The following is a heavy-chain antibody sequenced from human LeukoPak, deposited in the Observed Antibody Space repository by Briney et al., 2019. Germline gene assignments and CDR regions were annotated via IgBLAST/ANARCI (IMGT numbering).Heavy chain of an antibody. J-gene: IGHJ1*01. CDR3: ARGRYFDWLPMGGYFQY. D-gene: IGHD3-9*01. CDR1: GGSFSGYY. V-gene: IGHV4-34*01. CDR2: INHSGST. Sequence: PSETLSLTCAVYGGSFSGYYWSWIRQPPGKGLEWIGEINHSGSTNYNPSLKSRVTISVDTSKNQFSLQLNSVTPEDTAVYYCARGRYFDWLPMGGYFQYWGQGTLVTVSS.